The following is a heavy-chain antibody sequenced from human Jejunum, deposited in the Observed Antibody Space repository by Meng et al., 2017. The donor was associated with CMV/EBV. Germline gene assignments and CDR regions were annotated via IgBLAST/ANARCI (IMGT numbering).Heavy chain of an antibody. J-gene: IGHJ4*02. D-gene: IGHD3-9*01. V-gene: IGHV3-15*01. CDR3: TSGYPHFDLLKSQSDY. CDR2: IKSKTDGGRT. Sequence: SNAWMSGVRQAPGKWLGWVGRIKSKTDGGRTDYAAPVTGRFTISRDDSNNLLYLQMESLKTEDTAVYYCTSGYPHFDLLKSQSDYWGQGTLVTVSS. CDR1: SNAW.